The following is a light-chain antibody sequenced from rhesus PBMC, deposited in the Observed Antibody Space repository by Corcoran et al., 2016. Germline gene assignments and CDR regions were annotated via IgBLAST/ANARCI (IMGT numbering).Light chain of an antibody. CDR3: QHNDGTPST. Sequence: DIQMTQSPSSLSASVGDRVTITCRTSENVNNYLNWYRQKPGKAPKLLIYKASTVQSGVQSRFSGSGSGTDYPFTISSLQSEDVATYYCQHNDGTPSTFGPGTKLDIK. CDR2: KAS. J-gene: IGKJ3*01. CDR1: ENVNNY. V-gene: IGKV1-74*01.